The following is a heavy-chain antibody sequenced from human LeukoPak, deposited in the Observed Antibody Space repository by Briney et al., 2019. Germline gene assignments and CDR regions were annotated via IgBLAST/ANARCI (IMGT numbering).Heavy chain of an antibody. CDR1: GGSISGHY. Sequence: SETLSLTCTVSGGSISGHYWNWIRQPAGKGLEWIGRIYTSGTTNYNPSLKSRVTMSVDTSMNQLSLKLNSVTAADTAIYYCARVVDRVLFDLWGQGTLVTVSS. D-gene: IGHD3-10*01. CDR3: ARVVDRVLFDL. J-gene: IGHJ5*02. CDR2: IYTSGTT. V-gene: IGHV4-4*07.